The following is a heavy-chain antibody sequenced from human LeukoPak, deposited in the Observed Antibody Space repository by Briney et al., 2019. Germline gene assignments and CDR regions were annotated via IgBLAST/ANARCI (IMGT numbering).Heavy chain of an antibody. D-gene: IGHD3-22*01. Sequence: SGPALVKPTQTLTLTCTFSGFSLSTSGMCVSWIRQPPGKALEWLARIDWDDDKYYSTSLETRLTISKDTSKNQVVLTVTNMDPVDTATYYCARIGSGYSFLDYWGQGTLVTVSS. CDR3: ARIGSGYSFLDY. CDR2: IDWDDDK. J-gene: IGHJ4*02. CDR1: GFSLSTSGMC. V-gene: IGHV2-70*11.